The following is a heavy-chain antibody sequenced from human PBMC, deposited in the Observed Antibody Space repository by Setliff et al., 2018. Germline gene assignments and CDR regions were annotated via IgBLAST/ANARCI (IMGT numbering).Heavy chain of an antibody. D-gene: IGHD3-22*01. CDR2: VDHSGNT. V-gene: IGHV4-39*01. CDR3: ARRDSTGYYGYSFDF. Sequence: SETLSLTCTVSGDSISRSTYYWGWIRQSPGKGLDWIGTVDHSGNTFYNPSPKSRVTISVAPSKNQVSLKLTSVSAADTAVYYCARRDSTGYYGYSFDFWGQGTLVTVSS. CDR1: GDSISRSTYY. J-gene: IGHJ4*02.